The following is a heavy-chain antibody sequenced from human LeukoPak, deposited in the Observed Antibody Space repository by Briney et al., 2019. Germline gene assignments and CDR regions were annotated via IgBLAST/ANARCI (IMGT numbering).Heavy chain of an antibody. CDR1: GGSISSGGYS. D-gene: IGHD6-13*01. CDR2: IYYSGST. V-gene: IGHV4-31*03. J-gene: IGHJ5*02. CDR3: ARERHRVYLDP. Sequence: PSETRSLTCTVSGGSISSGGYSWSWIRPHTGKGLEWIGYIYYSGSTYYNPSLKSRVTISVDTSKNQFSLKLSSVTAADTAVYYCARERHRVYLDPWGQGTLVTVSS.